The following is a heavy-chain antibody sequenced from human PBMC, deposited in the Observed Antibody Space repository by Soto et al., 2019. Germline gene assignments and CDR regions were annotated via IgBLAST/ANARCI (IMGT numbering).Heavy chain of an antibody. CDR2: ISGSGRST. J-gene: IGHJ4*02. Sequence: GGSLRLSCAASGFTFSSYAMSWVRQAPGKGLEWVSAISGSGRSTYYADSVKGRFTIPRDNSKNTLYLQMNSLRAEDTAVYYYRKEYPVFFDWNPFDYWGRGTLVTVSS. CDR1: GFTFSSYA. V-gene: IGHV3-23*01. D-gene: IGHD3-9*01. CDR3: RKEYPVFFDWNPFDY.